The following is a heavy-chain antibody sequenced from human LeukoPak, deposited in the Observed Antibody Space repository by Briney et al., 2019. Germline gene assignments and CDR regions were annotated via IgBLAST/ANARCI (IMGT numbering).Heavy chain of an antibody. V-gene: IGHV1-18*01. CDR1: GYTFTTYG. Sequence: ASVKVSCKASGYTFTTYGISWVRQAPGQGLEWMGWISAYNGNTNYAQKLQGRVTMTTDTSTSTAYMELRSLRAEDTAVYYCAKDRAYFDYWGQGTLVTVSS. CDR3: AKDRAYFDY. CDR2: ISAYNGNT. J-gene: IGHJ4*02.